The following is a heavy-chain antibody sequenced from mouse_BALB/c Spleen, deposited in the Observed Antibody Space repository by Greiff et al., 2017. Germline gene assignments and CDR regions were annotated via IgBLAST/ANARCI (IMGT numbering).Heavy chain of an antibody. CDR3: VRDSSGYAMDY. V-gene: IGHV10-1*02. CDR1: GFTFNTYA. D-gene: IGHD3-1*01. Sequence: EVQLVESGGGLVQPKGSLKLSCAASGFTFNTYAMNWVRQAPGKGLEWVARIRSKSNNYATYYADSVKDRFTISRDDSQSMLYLQMNNLKTEDTAMYYCVRDSSGYAMDYWGQGTSVTVSS. CDR2: IRSKSNNYAT. J-gene: IGHJ4*01.